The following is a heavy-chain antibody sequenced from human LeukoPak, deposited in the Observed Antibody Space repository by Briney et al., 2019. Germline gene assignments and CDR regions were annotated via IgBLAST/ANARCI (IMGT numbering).Heavy chain of an antibody. Sequence: ASETLSLTCTVSAYSISSGYYWGWIRQPPGKGLEWIGSIYHSGSTYYNPSLKSRVTVSLDTSKNQFSLKLRSVTAADTAVYYCARQGIQLWLSPRERAIDYWGQGTLVTVSS. V-gene: IGHV4-38-2*02. CDR2: IYHSGST. D-gene: IGHD5-18*01. CDR3: ARQGIQLWLSPRERAIDY. CDR1: AYSISSGYY. J-gene: IGHJ4*02.